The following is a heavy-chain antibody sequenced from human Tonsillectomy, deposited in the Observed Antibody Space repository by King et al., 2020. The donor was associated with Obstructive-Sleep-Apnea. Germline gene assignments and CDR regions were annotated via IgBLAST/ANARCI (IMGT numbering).Heavy chain of an antibody. CDR1: GFTFDDYA. CDR3: AKARYGDYKDDAFDI. V-gene: IGHV3-43D*03. J-gene: IGHJ3*02. D-gene: IGHD4-17*01. CDR2: ISLDGGST. Sequence: VQLVESGGVVVQPGGSLRLSCAASGFTFDDYAMHLVRPAPGKGLVWVSPISLDGGSTYYADSVKGRFTISRDNSKNSLYLQMNSLRAEDTALYYCAKARYGDYKDDAFDIWGQGTMVTVSS.